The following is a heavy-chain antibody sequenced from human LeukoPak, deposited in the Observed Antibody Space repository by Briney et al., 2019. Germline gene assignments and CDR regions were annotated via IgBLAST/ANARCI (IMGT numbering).Heavy chain of an antibody. Sequence: PSETLSLTCTVSGGSISSGGYYWSWIRQHPGKGLEWIGYIYYSGSTYYNPSLKSRVTLSVDTSKNQFSLKLSSVTAADTAVYYCAREGYCSGGSCPSPFDYWGQGTLVTVSS. V-gene: IGHV4-31*03. CDR1: GGSISSGGYY. CDR3: AREGYCSGGSCPSPFDY. CDR2: IYYSGST. D-gene: IGHD2-15*01. J-gene: IGHJ4*02.